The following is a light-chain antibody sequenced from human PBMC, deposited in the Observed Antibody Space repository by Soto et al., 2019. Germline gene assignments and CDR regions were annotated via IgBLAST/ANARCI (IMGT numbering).Light chain of an antibody. CDR2: EVS. J-gene: IGLJ1*01. CDR1: SSDFGGYNY. Sequence: QSVLTQPASVSGAPGQSITIYCTRTSSDFGGYNYVSWYQQHPGKAPKLMIYEVSNRPSGVSNRFSGSKSGNTASLTISGLQAEDEADYYCSSYTSSSTLVFGTGTKLTVL. CDR3: SSYTSSSTLV. V-gene: IGLV2-14*01.